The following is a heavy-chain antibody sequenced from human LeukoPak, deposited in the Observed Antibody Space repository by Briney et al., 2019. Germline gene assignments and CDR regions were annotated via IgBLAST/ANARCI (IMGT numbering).Heavy chain of an antibody. D-gene: IGHD3-10*01. CDR3: ARDEAGYYYGSGSYYKPDY. V-gene: IGHV3-11*01. CDR1: GFTVSSNY. J-gene: IGHJ4*02. CDR2: ISSSGSTI. Sequence: GGSLRLSCAASGFTVSSNYMSWVRQAPGKGLEWVSYISSSGSTIYYADSVKGRFTISRDNAKNSLYLQMNSLRAEDTAVYYCARDEAGYYYGSGSYYKPDYWGQGTLVTVSS.